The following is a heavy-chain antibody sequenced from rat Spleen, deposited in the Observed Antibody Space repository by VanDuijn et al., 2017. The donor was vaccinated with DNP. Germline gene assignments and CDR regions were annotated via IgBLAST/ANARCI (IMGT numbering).Heavy chain of an antibody. CDR1: GFTFSDYY. V-gene: IGHV5-22*01. CDR3: ARQTGSWADY. D-gene: IGHD5-1*01. J-gene: IGHJ2*01. CDR2: ISYDGGST. Sequence: EVQLVESGGGLVQPGRSLKLSCAASGFTFSDYYMAWVRQAPTKGLEWVAYISYDGGSTYYGDSVKGRFTISRDNAKSTLYLQMNSLRSEDMATYYCARQTGSWADYWGQGVMVTVSS.